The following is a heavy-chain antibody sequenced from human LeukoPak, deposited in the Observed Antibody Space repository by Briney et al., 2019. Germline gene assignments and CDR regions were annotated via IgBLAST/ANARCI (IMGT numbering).Heavy chain of an antibody. Sequence: GGSLRLSCAASGFTFSSYAMHWVRQAPGKGLEWVAVISYDGSNKYYADSVKGRFTISIDNSKNTLYLQMNSLRAEDTAVYYCARAEDGRIAAAGLDYWGQGTLVTVSS. CDR2: ISYDGSNK. CDR3: ARAEDGRIAAAGLDY. CDR1: GFTFSSYA. D-gene: IGHD6-13*01. J-gene: IGHJ4*02. V-gene: IGHV3-30-3*01.